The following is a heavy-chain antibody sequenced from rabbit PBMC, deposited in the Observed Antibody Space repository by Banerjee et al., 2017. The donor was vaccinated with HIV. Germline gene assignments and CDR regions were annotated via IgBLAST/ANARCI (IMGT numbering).Heavy chain of an antibody. D-gene: IGHD1-1*01. V-gene: IGHV1S45*01. CDR2: IGAGSGAT. Sequence: QEQLEESGGDLVKPEGSLTLTCTASGFSFSSSYWICWVRQAPGKGLEWIGCIGAGSGATYYASWAKGRFTISKTSSTTVTLQMTSLTVADTATYFCAESRAYYPHFGLWGPGTLVTVS. J-gene: IGHJ4*01. CDR1: GFSFSSSYW. CDR3: AESRAYYPHFGL.